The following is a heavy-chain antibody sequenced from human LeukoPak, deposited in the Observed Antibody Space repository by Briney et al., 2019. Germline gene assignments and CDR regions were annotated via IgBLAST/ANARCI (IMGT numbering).Heavy chain of an antibody. Sequence: ASVKVSCKASGYTFTGYYVHWVRQAPGQGLEWMGWINPNSGGTNYAQKFQGRVTMTRDTSISTAYMELSRLRSDDTAMYYCARDEDPYAFDIWGQGTMVTVSS. D-gene: IGHD2-15*01. CDR2: INPNSGGT. CDR1: GYTFTGYY. J-gene: IGHJ3*02. V-gene: IGHV1-2*02. CDR3: ARDEDPYAFDI.